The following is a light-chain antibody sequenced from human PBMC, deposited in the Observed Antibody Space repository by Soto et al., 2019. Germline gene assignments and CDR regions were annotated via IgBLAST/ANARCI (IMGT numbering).Light chain of an antibody. CDR2: HNT. CDR3: QAWDSSTVI. J-gene: IGLJ2*01. Sequence: SYELTQPPSVSVSPGQTASITCSGHKLGDKYACWYQQKPGQSPVLVIYHNTKRPSGIPERFSGSTSGNTATLTISGTQAMDEADYYCQAWDSSTVIFGVGTKVTVL. V-gene: IGLV3-1*01. CDR1: KLGDKY.